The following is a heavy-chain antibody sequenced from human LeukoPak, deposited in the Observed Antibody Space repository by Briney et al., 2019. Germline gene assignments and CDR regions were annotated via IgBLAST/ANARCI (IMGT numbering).Heavy chain of an antibody. CDR1: GFTFSSYG. D-gene: IGHD2-15*01. V-gene: IGHV3-30*18. CDR2: ISYDGSNK. CDR3: AKDQVVTLLGMDV. J-gene: IGHJ6*02. Sequence: GRSLRLSCAASGFTFSSYGMHWDRQAPGKGLEWVAVISYDGSNKYYADSVKGRFTISRDNSKNTLYLQMNSLRAEDTAVYYCAKDQVVTLLGMDVWGQGATVTVSS.